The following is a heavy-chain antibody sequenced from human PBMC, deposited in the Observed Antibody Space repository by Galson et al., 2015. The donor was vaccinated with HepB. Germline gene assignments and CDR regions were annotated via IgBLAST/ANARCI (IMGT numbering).Heavy chain of an antibody. Sequence: SLRLSCAASGFTFSSYSMNWVRQAPGKGLEWVSYISSSSSTIYYADSVKGRFTISRDDAKNSLYLQMNSLRAEDTAVYYCARDGYYYDSSGYYSDYYYYYGMDVWGQGTTVTVSS. D-gene: IGHD3-22*01. J-gene: IGHJ6*02. CDR3: ARDGYYYDSSGYYSDYYYYYGMDV. CDR2: ISSSSSTI. CDR1: GFTFSSYS. V-gene: IGHV3-48*01.